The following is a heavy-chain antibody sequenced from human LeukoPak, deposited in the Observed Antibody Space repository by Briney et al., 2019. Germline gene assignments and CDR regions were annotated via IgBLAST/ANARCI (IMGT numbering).Heavy chain of an antibody. J-gene: IGHJ4*02. CDR2: INHSGST. Sequence: PSETLSLTCAVSGGSISSGGYYWSWIRQPPGKGLEWIGEINHSGSTNYNPSLKSRVTISVDTSENQFSLKLSSVTAADTAVYYCARGPRPKPATAIREAFDYWGQGALVTVSS. CDR3: ARGPRPKPATAIREAFDY. V-gene: IGHV4-34*01. CDR1: GGSISSGGYY. D-gene: IGHD2-2*02.